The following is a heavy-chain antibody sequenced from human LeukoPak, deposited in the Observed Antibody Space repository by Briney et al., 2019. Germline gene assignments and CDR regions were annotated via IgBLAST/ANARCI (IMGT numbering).Heavy chain of an antibody. V-gene: IGHV4-59*08. CDR3: AGGGWSFDAFDF. Sequence: SETLSLTCTVSDGSISSYYWSWIRQPPGKGLEWIGYIHHSGSTNYSPSLKSRVTISVDTSKNRFSLRLSSLTAADTAVYFCAGGGWSFDAFDFWGQGTMVTVSS. J-gene: IGHJ3*01. CDR1: DGSISSYY. CDR2: IHHSGST. D-gene: IGHD6-19*01.